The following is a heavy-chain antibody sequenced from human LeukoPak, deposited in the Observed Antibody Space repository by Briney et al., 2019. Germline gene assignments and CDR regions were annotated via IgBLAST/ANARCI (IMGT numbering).Heavy chain of an antibody. Sequence: PSETLSLTCAVSGGSISSGGYSWSWIRQPPGKGLEWIGYIYHSGSTYYNPSLKSRVTISVDRSKNQFSLKLSSVTAADTAVYYCARGLRPVVPAAITGGWYFDLWGRGTLVTVSS. CDR2: IYHSGST. CDR1: GGSISSGGYS. V-gene: IGHV4-30-2*01. J-gene: IGHJ2*01. D-gene: IGHD2-2*02. CDR3: ARGLRPVVPAAITGGWYFDL.